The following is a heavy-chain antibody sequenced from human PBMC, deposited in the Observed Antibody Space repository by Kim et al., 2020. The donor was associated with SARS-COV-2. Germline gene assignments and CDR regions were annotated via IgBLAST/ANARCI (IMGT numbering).Heavy chain of an antibody. CDR1: GGSISSSSYY. CDR2: IYYSGST. CDR3: ARRRYYYDSSGYYWGDYFGS. V-gene: IGHV4-39*01. D-gene: IGHD3-22*01. Sequence: SETLSLTCTVSGGSISSSSYYWGWIRQPPRKGLEWIGSIYYSGSTYYNPSLKSRVTISVDTSKNQFSLKLSSVTAADTAVYYCARRRYYYDSSGYYWGDYFGSWGQGTLVTVSS. J-gene: IGHJ4*02.